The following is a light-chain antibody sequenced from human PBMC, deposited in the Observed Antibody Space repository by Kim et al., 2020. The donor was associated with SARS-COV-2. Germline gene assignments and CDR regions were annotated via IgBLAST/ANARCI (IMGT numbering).Light chain of an antibody. Sequence: EIVLTQSPATLSLSPGERATLSCRASQSFSSYLAWYQQKPGQAPRFLIYDASNRATGIPARFSGSGSGTDFTLTISSLEPEDFAVYYCSRRSNWPLTFLAGAQVYIQ. CDR2: DAS. V-gene: IGKV3-11*01. J-gene: IGKJ3*01. CDR1: QSFSSY. CDR3: SRRSNWPLT.